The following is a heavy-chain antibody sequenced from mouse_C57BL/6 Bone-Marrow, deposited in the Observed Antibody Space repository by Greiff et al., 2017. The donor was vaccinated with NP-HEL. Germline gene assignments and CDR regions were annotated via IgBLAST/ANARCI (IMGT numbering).Heavy chain of an antibody. V-gene: IGHV1-72*01. J-gene: IGHJ2*01. CDR1: GYTFTSYW. CDR2: IDPNSGGT. CDR3: ARCPYYGSSYDY. Sequence: VQLQQPGAELVKPGASVKLSCKASGYTFTSYWMHWVKQRPGRCLEWIGRIDPNSGGTKYNEKFKSKATLTVDKPSSTAYMQLSSLTSEDSAVYYCARCPYYGSSYDYWGQGTTLTVSS. D-gene: IGHD1-1*01.